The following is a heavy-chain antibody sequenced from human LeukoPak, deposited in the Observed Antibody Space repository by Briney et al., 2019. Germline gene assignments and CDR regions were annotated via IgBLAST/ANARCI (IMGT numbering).Heavy chain of an antibody. J-gene: IGHJ3*02. CDR1: GFSFTSSW. D-gene: IGHD5-18*01. Sequence: GGSLRLSCVASGFSFTSSWMTWVRQAPGKGLEWVANIAGDESQKRYMDSVKGRFTISRDNAKNSLYLQLNSLRAEDTAIYYCVRDLSPVLDTNVWYDALDISGQGTMVTVSS. V-gene: IGHV3-7*01. CDR3: VRDLSPVLDTNVWYDALDI. CDR2: IAGDESQK.